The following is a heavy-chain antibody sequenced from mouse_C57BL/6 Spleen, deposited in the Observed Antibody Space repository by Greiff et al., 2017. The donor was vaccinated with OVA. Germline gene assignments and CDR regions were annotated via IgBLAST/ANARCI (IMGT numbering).Heavy chain of an antibody. D-gene: IGHD2-2*01. CDR1: GYSITSGYY. Sequence: EVKLVESGPGLVKPSQSLSLTCSVTGYSITSGYYWNWIRQFPGNKLEWMGYISYDGSNNYNPSLKNRISITRDTSKNQFFLKLNSVTTEDTATYYCAREEVNYAMDYWGQGTSVTVSS. J-gene: IGHJ4*01. V-gene: IGHV3-6*01. CDR2: ISYDGSN. CDR3: AREEVNYAMDY.